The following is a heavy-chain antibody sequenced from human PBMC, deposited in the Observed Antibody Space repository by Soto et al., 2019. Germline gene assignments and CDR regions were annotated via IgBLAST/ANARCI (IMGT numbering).Heavy chain of an antibody. CDR1: GFTFSDYY. V-gene: IGHV3-11*01. Sequence: QVQLVESGGGLVKPGGSLRLSCAVSGFTFSDYYMSWIRQAPGKGLEWVSYISNSGSTIYYADSVKGRFTISRDNAKNSLYLQMNSLRAEDTAVYYCARQVVSISCCPFDPWGQGTLVTVSS. CDR3: ARQVVSISCCPFDP. D-gene: IGHD2-2*01. J-gene: IGHJ5*02. CDR2: ISNSGSTI.